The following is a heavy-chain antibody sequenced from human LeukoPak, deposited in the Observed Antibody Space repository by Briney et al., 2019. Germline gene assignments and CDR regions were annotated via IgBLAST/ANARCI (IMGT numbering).Heavy chain of an antibody. V-gene: IGHV4-59*11. CDR3: ARGGVAAKYYLDY. Sequence: SETLSLTCTVSGGSISPLYWGWIRQPPGKGLEFIGYIYYSGTTNYNPSLRSRVTLSVDTSKNQFSLKLSSVTAADTAVYYCARGGVAAKYYLDYWGPGTLVTVSS. J-gene: IGHJ4*02. CDR2: IYYSGTT. D-gene: IGHD3-10*01. CDR1: GGSISPLY.